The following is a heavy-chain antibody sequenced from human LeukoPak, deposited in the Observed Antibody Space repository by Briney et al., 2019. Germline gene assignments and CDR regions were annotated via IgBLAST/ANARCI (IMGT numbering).Heavy chain of an antibody. D-gene: IGHD4-17*01. CDR2: IYHSGST. CDR1: GGSISSSNW. CDR3: ATFLYGDHGGSFDP. Sequence: PSETLSLTCAVSGGSISSSNWWSWVRQPPGKGLEWIGEIYHSGSTNYNPSLKSRVTISVDKSKNQFSLKLSSVTAADTAVYYCATFLYGDHGGSFDPWGQGTLVTVSS. J-gene: IGHJ5*02. V-gene: IGHV4-4*02.